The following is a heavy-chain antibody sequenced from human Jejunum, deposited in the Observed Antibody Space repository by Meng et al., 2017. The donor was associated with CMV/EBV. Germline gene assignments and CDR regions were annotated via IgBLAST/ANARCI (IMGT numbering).Heavy chain of an antibody. CDR1: GYAFMNYE. V-gene: IGHV1-8*03. CDR2: VSPNSDNA. Sequence: KRSGYAFMNYEIDWVRQARGQGLEWMGWVSPNSDNAGYAQRFQGRVTFSRNSAISTAYMEVSSLTYEDTAVYYCARLSSYNSAYGYWGQGTLVTVSS. D-gene: IGHD1-1*01. J-gene: IGHJ4*02. CDR3: ARLSSYNSAYGY.